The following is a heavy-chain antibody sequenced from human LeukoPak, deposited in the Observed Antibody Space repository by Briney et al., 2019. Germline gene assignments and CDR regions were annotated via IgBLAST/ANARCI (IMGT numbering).Heavy chain of an antibody. CDR1: GFTFSSYG. J-gene: IGHJ3*02. CDR3: ARDRNDFWSGYGDAFDI. CDR2: IWYDGSNK. D-gene: IGHD3-3*01. Sequence: GGSLRLSCAASGFTFSSYGMHWVRQAPGKGLEWVAVIWYDGSNKYYADSVKGRFTISRDNSKNTLHLQMNSLRAEDTAVYYCARDRNDFWSGYGDAFDIWGQGTMVTVSS. V-gene: IGHV3-33*01.